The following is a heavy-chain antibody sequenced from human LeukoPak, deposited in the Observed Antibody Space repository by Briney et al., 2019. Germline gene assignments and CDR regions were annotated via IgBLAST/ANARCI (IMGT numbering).Heavy chain of an antibody. J-gene: IGHJ4*02. Sequence: SETLSLTCTVSGGSISSYYWSWIRQPPGKGLEWIGYIYYSGSTNYNPSLKSRVTISVDTSKNQFSLKLSSVTAADTAVYYCARGPGLLLLDYWGQGTLVTVPS. CDR3: ARGPGLLLLDY. CDR1: GGSISSYY. CDR2: IYYSGST. D-gene: IGHD2-15*01. V-gene: IGHV4-59*01.